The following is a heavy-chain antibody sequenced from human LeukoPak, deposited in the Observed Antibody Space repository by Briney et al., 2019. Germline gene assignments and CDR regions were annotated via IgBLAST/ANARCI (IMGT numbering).Heavy chain of an antibody. J-gene: IGHJ6*02. Sequence: ASVKVSCKASGYTFTSYDINWVRQATGQGLEWMGWMNPNSGNTGYAQKFQGRVTMTRNTSISTAYMELSSLRSEDTAVYYCAREGTESLLRFLEWGPSGGYYYGMDVWGQGTTVTVSS. CDR3: AREGTESLLRFLEWGPSGGYYYGMDV. D-gene: IGHD3-3*01. CDR1: GYTFTSYD. V-gene: IGHV1-8*01. CDR2: MNPNSGNT.